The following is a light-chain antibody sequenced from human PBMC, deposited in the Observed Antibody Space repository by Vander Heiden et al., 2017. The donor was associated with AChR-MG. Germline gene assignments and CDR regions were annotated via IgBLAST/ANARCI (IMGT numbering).Light chain of an antibody. CDR3: QQYGSTPWT. J-gene: IGKJ1*01. CDR2: GAS. V-gene: IGKV3-20*01. Sequence: ELVLTQSPGTLSLSPGERATLSCSASQSVSSSYLAWYQQKPGQAPRLLIYGASSRATGIPERFSGSGSGTDFTLTISRLEPEDFAVYYCQQYGSTPWTFGQGTKVEIK. CDR1: QSVSSSY.